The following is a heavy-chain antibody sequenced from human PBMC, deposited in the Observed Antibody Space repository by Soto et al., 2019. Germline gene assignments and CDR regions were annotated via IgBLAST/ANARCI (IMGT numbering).Heavy chain of an antibody. CDR2: IYYSGST. J-gene: IGHJ5*02. D-gene: IGHD4-17*01. V-gene: IGHV4-61*01. Sequence: SETLSLTCTVSGGSVSSGSYYWSWIRQPPGKGLEWIGYIYYSGSTNYNPSLKSRVTISVDTSKNQFSLKLSSVTAADTAVYYCARESLSTTVTTVHNWFDPWGHGTLVTVSS. CDR1: GGSVSSGSYY. CDR3: ARESLSTTVTTVHNWFDP.